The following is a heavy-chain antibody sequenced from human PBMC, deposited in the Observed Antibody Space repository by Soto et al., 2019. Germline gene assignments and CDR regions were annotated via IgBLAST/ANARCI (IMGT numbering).Heavy chain of an antibody. CDR1: GFTVGDYA. D-gene: IGHD4-17*01. J-gene: IGHJ4*02. CDR3: VKDMKWGGMTTIHYFDS. CDR2: ISWNSETI. Sequence: GGSLRLSCAASGFTVGDYAMHWVRQAPGKGLEWVSGISWNSETIDYADSVKGRFTISRDNAKSPLFLQMNSPRPDDTALYYCVKDMKWGGMTTIHYFDSWGQGTLVTVSS. V-gene: IGHV3-9*01.